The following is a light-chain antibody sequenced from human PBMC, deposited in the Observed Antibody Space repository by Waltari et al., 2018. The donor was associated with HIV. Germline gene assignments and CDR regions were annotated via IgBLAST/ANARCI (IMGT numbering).Light chain of an antibody. Sequence: QSALTQPASVSASPGQSITISCTGTSLYIGHYDLVSWYQQRPGKAPKLMIYEVNKWPSGVSNRFSGSKSGITASLTISGLQAEDEADYYCCSYVTTGTWVFGGGTKLTVL. V-gene: IGLV2-23*02. CDR3: CSYVTTGTWV. CDR1: SLYIGHYDL. J-gene: IGLJ3*02. CDR2: EVN.